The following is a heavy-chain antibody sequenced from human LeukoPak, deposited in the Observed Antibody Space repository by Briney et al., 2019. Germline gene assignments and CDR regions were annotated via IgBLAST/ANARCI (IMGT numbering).Heavy chain of an antibody. Sequence: SETLSLTCTVPGGSITNYYWNWIRQPPGKGLEWIGYIYYSGSTNYNPSLKSRVTISVDTSKNQFSLRLTSVSAADTAVYYCARGFDSKSTYFDYWGQGTLLTVSS. J-gene: IGHJ4*02. CDR3: ARGFDSKSTYFDY. D-gene: IGHD5-12*01. V-gene: IGHV4-59*01. CDR1: GGSITNYY. CDR2: IYYSGST.